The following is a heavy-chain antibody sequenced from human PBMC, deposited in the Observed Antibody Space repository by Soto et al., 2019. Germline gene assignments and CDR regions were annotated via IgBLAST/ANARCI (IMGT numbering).Heavy chain of an antibody. D-gene: IGHD1-1*01. J-gene: IGHJ5*01. CDR2: IYFSGIT. CDR1: GGSTSSSNYY. CDR3: AGGVGVMPFAGHGFDS. Sequence: QVQLQESGPGLVKPSETLSLSCTVSGGSTSSSNYYWSWLRQPPGQGVEWIGYIYFSGITNYNHWRQGRATRAVDTSGSQLSLNLVSVAAADMAIYDCAGGVGVMPFAGHGFDSWGQGTLVTVSS. V-gene: IGHV4-61*01.